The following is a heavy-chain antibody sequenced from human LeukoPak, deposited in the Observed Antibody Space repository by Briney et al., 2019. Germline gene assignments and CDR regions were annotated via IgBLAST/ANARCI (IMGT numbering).Heavy chain of an antibody. CDR2: INHSGST. CDR1: GGSFSGYY. D-gene: IGHD6-6*01. J-gene: IGHJ5*02. CDR3: ARVFPPRLYIAARRGGLDP. Sequence: SSETLSRNGAVYGGSFSGYYWSWIRHPPGKGLEWIGEINHSGSTNYNPSLKSRVTISVDTSKNQFSLTLSSVTAADTAVYYCARVFPPRLYIAARRGGLDPWGQGTLVTVSS. V-gene: IGHV4-34*01.